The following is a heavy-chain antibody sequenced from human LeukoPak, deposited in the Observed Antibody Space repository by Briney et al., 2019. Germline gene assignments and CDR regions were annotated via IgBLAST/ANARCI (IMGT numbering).Heavy chain of an antibody. Sequence: SETVSLTCAVYGGSFSGYYWSCIRQPPGKGLEWIGEINHSASTNYNPSLKSRVTISVDTSKNQFSLKLSSVTAADTAVYYCARVTGYSSSWYLGRWSNWFDPWGQGTLVTVSS. V-gene: IGHV4-34*01. CDR3: ARVTGYSSSWYLGRWSNWFDP. D-gene: IGHD6-13*01. CDR2: INHSAST. CDR1: GGSFSGYY. J-gene: IGHJ5*02.